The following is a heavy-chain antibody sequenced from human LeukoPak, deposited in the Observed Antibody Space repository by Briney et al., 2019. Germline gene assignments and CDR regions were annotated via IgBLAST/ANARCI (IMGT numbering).Heavy chain of an antibody. CDR2: INWNGGST. CDR3: ARRAVTGTIYYFDY. J-gene: IGHJ4*02. D-gene: IGHD6-19*01. V-gene: IGHV3-20*04. Sequence: GGSLRLSCAASGFTFDDYGMSWVRQAPGKGLEWVSGINWNGGSTGYADSVKGRFTISRDNAKNSLYLQMNSLRAEDTALYYCARRAVTGTIYYFDYWGQGTLVTVSS. CDR1: GFTFDDYG.